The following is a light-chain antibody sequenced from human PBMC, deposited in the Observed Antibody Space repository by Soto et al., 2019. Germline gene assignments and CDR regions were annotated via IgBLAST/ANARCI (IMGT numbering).Light chain of an antibody. V-gene: IGKV3-20*01. CDR3: QHYQDAAT. J-gene: IGKJ5*01. CDR1: QSVSSSY. Sequence: EIVLTQSPGTLSLSPGERATLSCRASQSVSSSYLAWYQQKPGQAPRLLIYATSSRATGVPGRFSGSGSGTDFTLTISRLEPEDFAVYYCQHYQDAATFGQGTRLEIK. CDR2: ATS.